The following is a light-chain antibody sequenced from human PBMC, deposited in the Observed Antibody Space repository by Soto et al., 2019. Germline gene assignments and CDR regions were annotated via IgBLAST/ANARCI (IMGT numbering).Light chain of an antibody. Sequence: QSALTQPASVSGSPGQSITISCTGTSSDVGGYDFVSWYQQHPGKAPKVMIYDVSNRPSGVSNRFSGSKSGNTASLTISGLQAEYEADYYCCSYTSSDTYVFGTGTKLTVL. CDR1: SSDVGGYDF. J-gene: IGLJ1*01. CDR2: DVS. CDR3: CSYTSSDTYV. V-gene: IGLV2-14*01.